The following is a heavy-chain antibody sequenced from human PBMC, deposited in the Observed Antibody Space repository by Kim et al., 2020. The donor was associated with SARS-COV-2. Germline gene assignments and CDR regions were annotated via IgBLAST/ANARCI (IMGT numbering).Heavy chain of an antibody. CDR1: GFTFSSYS. J-gene: IGHJ6*02. V-gene: IGHV3-48*04. Sequence: GGSLRLSCAASGFTFSSYSMNWVRQAPGKGLEWVSYISSSSSTIYYADSVKGRFTISRDNAKNSLYLQMNSLRAEDTAVYYCARDKVRGGAVEAYYYYYGMDVWGQGTTVTVSS. D-gene: IGHD6-19*01. CDR3: ARDKVRGGAVEAYYYYYGMDV. CDR2: ISSSSSTI.